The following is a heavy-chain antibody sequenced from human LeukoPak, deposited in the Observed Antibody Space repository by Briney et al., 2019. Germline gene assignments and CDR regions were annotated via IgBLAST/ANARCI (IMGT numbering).Heavy chain of an antibody. CDR2: IYYSGST. Sequence: PSETLSLTCTVSGGSISSYYWSWIRQPPGKGLEWIGYIYYSGSTNYNPSLKSRVTISVDTSKNQFSLKLNSVTAADTAVYYCARGQDSGRYYGIIDYWGQGTLVTVS. J-gene: IGHJ4*02. D-gene: IGHD1-26*01. V-gene: IGHV4-59*08. CDR3: ARGQDSGRYYGIIDY. CDR1: GGSISSYY.